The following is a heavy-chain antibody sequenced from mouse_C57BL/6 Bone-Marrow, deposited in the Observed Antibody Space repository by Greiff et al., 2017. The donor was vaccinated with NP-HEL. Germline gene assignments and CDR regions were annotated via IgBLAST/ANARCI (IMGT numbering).Heavy chain of an antibody. D-gene: IGHD1-1*01. CDR3: ARHGYGSSFYYYAMDY. CDR2: ISDGGSYT. Sequence: EVKLMESGGGLVKPGGSLKLSCAASGFTFSSYAMSWVRQTPEKRLEWVATISDGGSYTYYPDNVKGRFTISRDNAKNNLYLQMSHLKSEDTAMYYCARHGYGSSFYYYAMDYWGQGTSVTVSS. CDR1: GFTFSSYA. V-gene: IGHV5-4*03. J-gene: IGHJ4*01.